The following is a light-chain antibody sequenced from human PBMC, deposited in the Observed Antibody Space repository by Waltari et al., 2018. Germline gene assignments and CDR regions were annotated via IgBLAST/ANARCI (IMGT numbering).Light chain of an antibody. V-gene: IGKV3-20*01. CDR3: QQYDTSPFT. Sequence: EIVLTQSPGTLSLSPGERATLSCRASQSVSNTYLVWYQQKPGQAPRLLSYGASSRATGIPDRFSGSGSGTDFTLTISRLEPEDFAVYYCQQYDTSPFTFGPGTKVDIK. CDR2: GAS. J-gene: IGKJ3*01. CDR1: QSVSNTY.